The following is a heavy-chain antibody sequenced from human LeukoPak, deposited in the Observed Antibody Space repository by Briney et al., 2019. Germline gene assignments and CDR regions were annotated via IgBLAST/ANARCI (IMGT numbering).Heavy chain of an antibody. D-gene: IGHD2-15*01. J-gene: IGHJ6*02. CDR3: ARHVHCSGGSCYRYGMDG. V-gene: IGHV4-59*08. CDR2: IYYSGST. Sequence: SETLSLTCTVSGGSISNYYWSWIRQPPGKELERIGYIYYSGSTKYNPSLKSRVTISVDTSKNQFFLKLSSVTAADTAVYYCARHVHCSGGSCYRYGMDGWGQGTTVTVSS. CDR1: GGSISNYY.